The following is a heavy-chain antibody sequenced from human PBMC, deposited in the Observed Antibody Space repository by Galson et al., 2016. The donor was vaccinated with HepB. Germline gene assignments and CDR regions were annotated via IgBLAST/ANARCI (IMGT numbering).Heavy chain of an antibody. V-gene: IGHV3-74*01. CDR3: AKGVHYDFWSGYTNWFDP. J-gene: IGHJ5*02. D-gene: IGHD3-3*01. Sequence: SLRLSCAATGFTFSTHWMHWVRQAPGKGLVWVSRINGEGGTTNYADSVKDRFTISRDNTKNTLFLQMNSLRAEDTAVYYCAKGVHYDFWSGYTNWFDPWGQGTLVTVSS. CDR1: GFTFSTHW. CDR2: INGEGGTT.